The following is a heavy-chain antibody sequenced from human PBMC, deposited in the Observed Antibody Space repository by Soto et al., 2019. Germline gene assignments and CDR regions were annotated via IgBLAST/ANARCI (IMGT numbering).Heavy chain of an antibody. Sequence: QVQLQESGPGLVKPSQTLSLTCTVSGGSISSGGYYWSWIRQHPGKGLEWIGYIYYSGSTYYNPSLKGRVNISVDTSKNQFSLKLSSVTAADTAVYYCARGGIAAAAPPDYWGQGTLVTVSS. CDR3: ARGGIAAAAPPDY. J-gene: IGHJ4*02. D-gene: IGHD6-13*01. CDR2: IYYSGST. V-gene: IGHV4-31*03. CDR1: GGSISSGGYY.